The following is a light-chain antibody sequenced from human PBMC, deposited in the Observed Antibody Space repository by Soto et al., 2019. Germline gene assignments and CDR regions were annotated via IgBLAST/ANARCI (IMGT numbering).Light chain of an antibody. CDR1: QSVSSSY. Sequence: IVLTQSQGPLSLSPGERATLSCRASQSVSSSYLAWHQQKPGQAPRRLIHGSTTSATGYPPRSSGAGSGTEFTLTRSSLQAEVVAVYYCLKYGGSPRTFGQGTKLDSK. V-gene: IGKV3-20*01. CDR2: GST. J-gene: IGKJ1*01. CDR3: LKYGGSPRT.